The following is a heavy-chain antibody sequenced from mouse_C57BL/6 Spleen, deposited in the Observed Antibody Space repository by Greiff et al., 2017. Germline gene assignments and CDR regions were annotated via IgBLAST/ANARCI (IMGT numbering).Heavy chain of an antibody. CDR1: GYTFTSYW. V-gene: IGHV1-55*01. Sequence: VQLQQPGAELVKPGASVKMSCKASGYTFTSYWITWVKQRPGQGLEWIGDIYPGSGSNNYNEKFKSKATLTVDTSSSTAYMQLSSLTSEDSAVYYCARGGDGSSYFDYWGQGTTLTVSS. CDR3: ARGGDGSSYFDY. D-gene: IGHD1-1*01. J-gene: IGHJ2*01. CDR2: IYPGSGSN.